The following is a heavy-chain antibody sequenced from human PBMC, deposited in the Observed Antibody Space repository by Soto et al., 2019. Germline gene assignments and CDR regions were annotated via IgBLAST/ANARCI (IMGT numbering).Heavy chain of an antibody. D-gene: IGHD3-22*01. Sequence: GGSLRLSCASSGFTFSSYWMSWVRQAPGKGLEWVANIKQDGSEKYYVDSVKGRFTISRDNAKNSLYLRMNSLRAEDTAVYYCARVKTYYYDSSGSRGWFQHWGQGTLVTVSS. CDR1: GFTFSSYW. J-gene: IGHJ1*01. CDR2: IKQDGSEK. V-gene: IGHV3-7*05. CDR3: ARVKTYYYDSSGSRGWFQH.